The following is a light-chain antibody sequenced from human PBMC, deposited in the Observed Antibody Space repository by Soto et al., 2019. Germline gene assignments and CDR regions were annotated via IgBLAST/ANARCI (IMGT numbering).Light chain of an antibody. CDR3: QQSYSTSVT. J-gene: IGKJ1*01. V-gene: IGKV1-39*01. CDR1: QSISSY. CDR2: AAS. Sequence: DIQMTQSPFSLSASVGDRVTITCRASQSISSYLNWYQQKPGKAPKLLIYAASSLQSGVPSRFSGSGSGTDFTLTISSLQPEDFATYYFQQSYSTSVTFGQGTKVEIK.